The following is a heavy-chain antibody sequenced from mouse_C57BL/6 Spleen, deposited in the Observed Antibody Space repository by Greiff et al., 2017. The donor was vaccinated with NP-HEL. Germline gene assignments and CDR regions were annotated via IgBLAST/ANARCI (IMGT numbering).Heavy chain of an antibody. J-gene: IGHJ4*01. CDR3: ARETITTKAMDY. CDR2: IDPSDSET. V-gene: IGHV1-52*01. CDR1: GYTFTSYW. D-gene: IGHD2-4*01. Sequence: QVQLQQPGAELVRPGSSVKLSCKASGYTFTSYWMHWVKQRPIQGLEWIGNIDPSDSETNYNQKFKDKATLTVDKSSSTAYMQRSSLTSVDSAVNYCARETITTKAMDYWGQGASVTASS.